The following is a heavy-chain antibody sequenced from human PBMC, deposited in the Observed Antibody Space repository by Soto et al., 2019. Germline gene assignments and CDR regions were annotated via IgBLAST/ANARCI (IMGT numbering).Heavy chain of an antibody. CDR2: INHSGST. J-gene: IGHJ6*02. Sequence: SETLSLTCAVYGGSFSGYYWSWIRQPPGKGLEWIGEINHSGSTNYNPSLKSRVTISVDTSKNQFSLKLSSVTAAGTAVYYCASCCGSCYSHYKGMDVSGQGTTVTVSS. V-gene: IGHV4-34*01. CDR1: GGSFSGYY. CDR3: ASCCGSCYSHYKGMDV. D-gene: IGHD2-15*01.